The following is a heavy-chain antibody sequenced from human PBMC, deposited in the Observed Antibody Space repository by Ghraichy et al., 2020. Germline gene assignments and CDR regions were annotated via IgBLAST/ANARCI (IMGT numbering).Heavy chain of an antibody. V-gene: IGHV6-1*01. CDR3: ARELFVDTAMVTYYYGMDV. CDR2: TYYRSKWYN. Sequence: SQTLSLTCAISGDSVSSNSAAWNWIRQSPSRGLEWLGRTYYRSKWYNDYAVSVKSRITINPDTSKNQFSLQLNSVTPEDTAVYYCARELFVDTAMVTYYYGMDVWGQGTTVTVSS. D-gene: IGHD5-18*01. CDR1: GDSVSSNSAA. J-gene: IGHJ6*02.